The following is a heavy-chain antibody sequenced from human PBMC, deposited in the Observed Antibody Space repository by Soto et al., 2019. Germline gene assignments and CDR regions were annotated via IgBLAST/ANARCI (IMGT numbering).Heavy chain of an antibody. CDR1: GGSVSSGIYY. CDR2: IYYSGST. D-gene: IGHD3-16*01. Sequence: SETLSLTCTLSGGSVSSGIYYWSWIRQPPGKGLEWIGCIYYSGSTNYNPSLKSRVTISVDTSKNQFSLKLSSVTAADTATYYCVRLSTFGGVIGAFDIWGQGTMVTVSS. CDR3: VRLSTFGGVIGAFDI. V-gene: IGHV4-61*01. J-gene: IGHJ3*02.